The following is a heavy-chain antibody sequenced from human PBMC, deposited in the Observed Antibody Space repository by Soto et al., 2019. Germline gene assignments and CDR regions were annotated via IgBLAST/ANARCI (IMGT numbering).Heavy chain of an antibody. V-gene: IGHV3-53*04. J-gene: IGHJ5*02. Sequence: EVQLVESGGGLVQPGGSLRLSCAASGFTVSSNYMSWVRQAPGKGLEWVSVIYSGGSTYYADSVKGRFTISRHNSKNTLYLQMNSLRAEDTAVYYCARLYSSSQNWFDPWGKGTLVTVSS. CDR1: GFTVSSNY. CDR2: IYSGGST. CDR3: ARLYSSSQNWFDP. D-gene: IGHD6-13*01.